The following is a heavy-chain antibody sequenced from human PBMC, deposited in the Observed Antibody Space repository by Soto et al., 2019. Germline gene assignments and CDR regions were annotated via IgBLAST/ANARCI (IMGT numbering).Heavy chain of an antibody. D-gene: IGHD6-6*01. CDR3: AIEYSSSPPYYPVGY. CDR2: IIPIFGTA. CDR1: GGTFSSYS. V-gene: IGHV1-69*01. Sequence: QVQLVQSGAEVKKPGSSVKVSCKASGGTFSSYSISWVRQAPGQGLEWMGGIIPIFGTANYAQKFQGRVTITADESTSTAYMELSSMRSEDTAVYYCAIEYSSSPPYYPVGYWGQGTLVTVSS. J-gene: IGHJ4*02.